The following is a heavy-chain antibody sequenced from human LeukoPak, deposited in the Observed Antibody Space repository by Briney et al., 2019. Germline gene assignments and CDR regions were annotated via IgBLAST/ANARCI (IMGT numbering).Heavy chain of an antibody. CDR3: ARDTGYSSSWYSYYYYGMDV. J-gene: IGHJ6*02. Sequence: PSQTLSLTCAVYGGSFSGYYWSWIRQLPGKGLEWIGEINHSGSTNYNPSLKSRVTISVDTSKNQFSLKLSSVTAADTVVYYCARDTGYSSSWYSYYYYGMDVWGQGTTVTVSS. D-gene: IGHD6-13*01. CDR1: GGSFSGYY. V-gene: IGHV4-34*01. CDR2: INHSGST.